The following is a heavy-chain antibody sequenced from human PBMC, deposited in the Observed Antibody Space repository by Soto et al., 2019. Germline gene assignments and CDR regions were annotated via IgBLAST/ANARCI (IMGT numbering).Heavy chain of an antibody. D-gene: IGHD3-10*01. J-gene: IGHJ3*02. V-gene: IGHV1-2*04. Sequence: ASVKVSCKASGYIFTNYYMHWVRQAPGQGLEWMGWINPNSGGTNYAQKFQGWVTMTRDTSISTAYMELSRLRSDDTAVYYCARVPRLAYYYGSGSHDAFDIWGQGTMVTVSS. CDR2: INPNSGGT. CDR3: ARVPRLAYYYGSGSHDAFDI. CDR1: GYIFTNYY.